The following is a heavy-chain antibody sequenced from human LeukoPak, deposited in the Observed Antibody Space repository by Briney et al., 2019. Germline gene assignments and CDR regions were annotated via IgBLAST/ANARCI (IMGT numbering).Heavy chain of an antibody. CDR1: GFTFSSYA. Sequence: GGSLRLSCAASGFTFSSYAMSWVRQAPGKGLEWVSAISGSGGSTYYADSVKGRFTISRDNSKNTLYLQMNTLRAEDTAVYYCAKAPSSWPYYFDYWGQGTLVTVSS. CDR2: ISGSGGST. J-gene: IGHJ4*02. V-gene: IGHV3-23*01. D-gene: IGHD6-13*01. CDR3: AKAPSSWPYYFDY.